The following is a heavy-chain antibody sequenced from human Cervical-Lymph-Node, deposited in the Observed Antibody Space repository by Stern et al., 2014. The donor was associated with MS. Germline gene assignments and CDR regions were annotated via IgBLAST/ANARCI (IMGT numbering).Heavy chain of an antibody. J-gene: IGHJ4*02. CDR1: GYTFSNSW. CDR3: ARGSAGAGSFFDY. CDR2: ISPGDSNT. D-gene: IGHD2-8*02. V-gene: IGHV5-51*01. Sequence: EVQLVESGAEVKKPGESLKISCKGSGYTFSNSWIGWVRQMPGRGLEWMGIISPGDSNTRYSASFQGQFTISGDKSISTAYLQWNSLKAADTAIFYCARGSAGAGSFFDYWGQGTLVTVSS.